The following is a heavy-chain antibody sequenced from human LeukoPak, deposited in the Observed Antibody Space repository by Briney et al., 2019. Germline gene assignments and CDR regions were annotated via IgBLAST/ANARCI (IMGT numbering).Heavy chain of an antibody. Sequence: SVKVSCKASGGTFSSYAISWVRQAPGQGVEWMGEIIPIFGTANYAQKFQGRVTITADESTSTAYMELSSLRSEDTAVYYCARVIGNDYSNYPFDYWGQGTLVTVSS. V-gene: IGHV1-69*13. J-gene: IGHJ4*02. D-gene: IGHD4-11*01. CDR2: IIPIFGTA. CDR1: GGTFSSYA. CDR3: ARVIGNDYSNYPFDY.